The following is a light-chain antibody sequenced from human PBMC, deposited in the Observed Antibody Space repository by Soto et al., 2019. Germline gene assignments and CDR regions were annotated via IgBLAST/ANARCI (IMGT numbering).Light chain of an antibody. CDR3: QQYDNLPPYT. CDR2: DAS. CDR1: QDISNY. Sequence: DIQMTQSPSSLSASVGVRVTITCQASQDISNYLNWYQQKPGKAPKLLIYDASNLETGVPSRFSGSGSGTDFTFTISSLQPEDIATYYCQQYDNLPPYTFGQGTKLVIK. J-gene: IGKJ2*01. V-gene: IGKV1-33*01.